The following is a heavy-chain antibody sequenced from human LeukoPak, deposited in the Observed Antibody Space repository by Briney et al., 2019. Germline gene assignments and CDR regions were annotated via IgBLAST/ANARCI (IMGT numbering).Heavy chain of an antibody. CDR1: RFTFSHYW. CDR2: INQDGSVK. J-gene: IGHJ4*02. V-gene: IGHV3-7*01. CDR3: SRSLEF. Sequence: PGGSLRLSCTASRFTFSHYWMDWVRQAPGEGREWVANINQDGSVKYYVDSVKGRFTISRDNTKNSLSLRMDSLRDDDTAVYYCSRSLEFSGQGTLVTVSS.